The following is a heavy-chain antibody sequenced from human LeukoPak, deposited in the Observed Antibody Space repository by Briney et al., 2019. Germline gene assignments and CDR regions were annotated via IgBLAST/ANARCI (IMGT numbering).Heavy chain of an antibody. J-gene: IGHJ3*02. CDR2: IYSSGNT. Sequence: SETLSLTCTVAGGSISSFYWSWIRQPAGKGLEWIGRIYSSGNTNYNPSLKSRVTMSVDTSKNQFSLKLSSVTAAETAVYYCARYVSRYNRQYSGCELRAFDIWGQGTMVTVSS. CDR3: ARYVSRYNRQYSGCELRAFDI. D-gene: IGHD5-12*01. V-gene: IGHV4-4*07. CDR1: GGSISSFY.